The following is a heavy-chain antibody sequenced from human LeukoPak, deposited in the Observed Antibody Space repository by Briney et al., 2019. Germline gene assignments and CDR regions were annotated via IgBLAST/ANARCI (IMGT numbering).Heavy chain of an antibody. CDR2: IKQDGSEK. J-gene: IGHJ6*02. Sequence: RPGGSLRLSCAASGFAFRKYWMTGVRQAQGKRLEWVASIKQDGSEKYYVDSGKGRFTISRDNAKNSLFLQMNSLRDEDTAVYYCARGHYGMDVWGQGTTVTVSS. CDR1: GFAFRKYW. V-gene: IGHV3-7*05. CDR3: ARGHYGMDV.